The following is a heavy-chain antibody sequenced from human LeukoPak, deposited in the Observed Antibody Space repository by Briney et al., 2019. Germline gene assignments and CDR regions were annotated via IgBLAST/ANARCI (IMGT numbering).Heavy chain of an antibody. CDR2: ISGSGGNT. CDR3: AKASNTLDY. J-gene: IGHJ4*02. Sequence: GGSLRLSCAASGFTFSSYAMSWVRQAPGKGLEWVSAISGSGGNTYYANSVRGRFTISRDNSKNTLFLQLNSLRAEDTAVYYCAKASNTLDYWGQGTLVTVSS. V-gene: IGHV3-23*01. CDR1: GFTFSSYA. D-gene: IGHD2/OR15-2a*01.